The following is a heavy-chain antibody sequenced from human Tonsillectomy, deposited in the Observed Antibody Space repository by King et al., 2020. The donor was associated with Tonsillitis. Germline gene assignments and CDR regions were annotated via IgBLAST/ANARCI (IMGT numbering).Heavy chain of an antibody. CDR2: IYPGDSDT. CDR3: ARLGPYLGATRPFDY. V-gene: IGHV5-51*01. Sequence: VQLVESGAEVKKPGEALKISCKGSGYSFTSYWIGWVRQMPGKSLEWMGIIYPGDSDTRYSPSFQGQVTISADKSISTAYLQWSSLKASDTAMYYCARLGPYLGATRPFDYWGQGTLVTVSS. CDR1: GYSFTSYW. D-gene: IGHD1-26*01. J-gene: IGHJ4*02.